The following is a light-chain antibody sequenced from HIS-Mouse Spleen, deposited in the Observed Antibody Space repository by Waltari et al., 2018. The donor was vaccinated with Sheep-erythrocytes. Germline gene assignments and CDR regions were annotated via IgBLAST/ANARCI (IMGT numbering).Light chain of an antibody. V-gene: IGLV2-11*01. Sequence: QSALTQPRSVSGSPGQSVTISCTGTSSDVGCYNYFSWYQQHPGKAPKLMIYDVSKRPSGVPDRFSGSKPGNTASLTISGLQAEDEADYYCCSYAGSYNHVFATGTKVTVL. J-gene: IGLJ1*01. CDR2: DVS. CDR3: CSYAGSYNHV. CDR1: SSDVGCYNY.